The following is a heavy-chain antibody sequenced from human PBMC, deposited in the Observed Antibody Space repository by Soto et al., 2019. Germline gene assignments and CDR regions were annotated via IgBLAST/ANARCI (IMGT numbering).Heavy chain of an antibody. CDR2: VDPNSGDS. Sequence: QVHLVQSGAEVKKPGASVKVSCRPFGYTFTAYYIHWVRQAPGQGLEWMGWVDPNSGDSRKVQSFQGRVTMTMATCTSTVYMGLSVLRSDDTDVYFWARDTYGRLDYWGQGPLVPVS. J-gene: IGHJ4*02. V-gene: IGHV1-2*02. CDR1: GYTFTAYY. CDR3: ARDTYGRLDY. D-gene: IGHD3-10*01.